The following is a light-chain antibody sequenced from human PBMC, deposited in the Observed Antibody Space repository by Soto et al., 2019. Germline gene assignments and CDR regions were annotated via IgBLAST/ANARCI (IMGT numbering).Light chain of an antibody. V-gene: IGLV2-23*01. CDR1: SSDVGRYIL. Sequence: QSVLTQPASVSGSAGQSITISCTGTSSDVGRYILVSWYQQHPGKAPKLMIYEVSERPSGVSTRFSGSKSGNTASPTISGLQAEDEADYYCCSYAGSGTLLFGGGTKVTVL. CDR2: EVS. CDR3: CSYAGSGTLL. J-gene: IGLJ3*02.